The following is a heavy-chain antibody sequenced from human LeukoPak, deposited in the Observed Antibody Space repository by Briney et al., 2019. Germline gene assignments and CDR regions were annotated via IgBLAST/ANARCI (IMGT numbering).Heavy chain of an antibody. D-gene: IGHD5-12*01. Sequence: PGGSLRLSCAASGFTFSSYGMHWVRQAPGKGLEWVAVISYDGSNKYYADSVKGRFTISRDNSKNMLYLQMNSLRAEDTAVYYCTKGKYSGYDYFAYWGQGTLVTVSS. CDR1: GFTFSSYG. CDR3: TKGKYSGYDYFAY. V-gene: IGHV3-30*18. CDR2: ISYDGSNK. J-gene: IGHJ4*02.